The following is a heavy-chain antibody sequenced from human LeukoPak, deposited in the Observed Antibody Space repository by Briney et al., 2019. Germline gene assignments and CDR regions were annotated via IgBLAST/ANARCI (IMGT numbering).Heavy chain of an antibody. CDR1: GCPFTTYW. CDR3: ARLGGDTYYFGSASYPDWYFDL. Sequence: GGSLKISCQASGCPFTTYWIGWVRHLPGKGLECMGIIYPDDSDTTYSPSFQGQVTISADKSFSTAYLQWSRLKASDSAIYYCARLGGDTYYFGSASYPDWYFDLWGRGTLVTVSS. CDR2: IYPDDSDT. D-gene: IGHD3-10*01. J-gene: IGHJ2*01. V-gene: IGHV5-51*01.